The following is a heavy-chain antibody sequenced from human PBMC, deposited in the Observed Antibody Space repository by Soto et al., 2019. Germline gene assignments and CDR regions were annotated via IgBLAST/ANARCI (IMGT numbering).Heavy chain of an antibody. CDR1: GYAFSHYG. D-gene: IGHD3-10*01. CDR3: ARDLDGSGSYYTDF. CDR2: IGPYNGKT. V-gene: IGHV1-18*01. J-gene: IGHJ4*02. Sequence: ASVKVSCKASGYAFSHYGISWVRLAPGQGLEWMGWIGPYNGKTNYAQKLQGRVTMTTDTSTNTAYMELRSLRSDDTAVYYCARDLDGSGSYYTDFWGQGTLVTVSS.